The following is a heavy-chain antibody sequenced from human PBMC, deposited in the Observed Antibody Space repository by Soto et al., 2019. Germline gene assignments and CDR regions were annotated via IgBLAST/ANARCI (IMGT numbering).Heavy chain of an antibody. Sequence: EVQLVESGGGLVQPGGSLRLSCAASGFTFSSYDMHWVRQATGQGLEWVSAIGTAGDTYYPGSVKGRFTISRENAKNSLYLQMNSLRAGDTAVYYCARAQGTRRDSSGYSNDAFDIWGQGTMVTVSS. V-gene: IGHV3-13*01. CDR1: GFTFSSYD. J-gene: IGHJ3*02. CDR3: ARAQGTRRDSSGYSNDAFDI. D-gene: IGHD3-22*01. CDR2: IGTAGDT.